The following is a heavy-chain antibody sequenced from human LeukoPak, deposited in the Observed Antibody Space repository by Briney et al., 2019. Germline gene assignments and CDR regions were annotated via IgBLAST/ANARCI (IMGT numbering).Heavy chain of an antibody. J-gene: IGHJ4*02. Sequence: GGSLRLSCAASGFTFGGYSMNWVRQAPGKGLEWVSSISSSSYYIYFADSVKGRFTISRDNAKNSLYLQMNNLRAEDTAVYYCARDSSMTTVTRLADYWGQGTLVTVSS. V-gene: IGHV3-21*01. CDR3: ARDSSMTTVTRLADY. CDR2: ISSSSYYI. CDR1: GFTFGGYS. D-gene: IGHD4-11*01.